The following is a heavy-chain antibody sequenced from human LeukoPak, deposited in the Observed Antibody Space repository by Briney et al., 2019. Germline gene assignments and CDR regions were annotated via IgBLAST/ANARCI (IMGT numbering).Heavy chain of an antibody. J-gene: IGHJ6*03. Sequence: GASVKVSCKASGYTFTSYGISWVRQAPGQGLEWMGWISAYNGNTNYAQKLQGRVTMTTDTSTSTAYMELRSLRSDDTAVYYCARVGAARNTVGRDYYYYMDVWGKGTTVTVSS. CDR3: ARVGAARNTVGRDYYYYMDV. CDR1: GYTFTSYG. V-gene: IGHV1-18*01. D-gene: IGHD6-6*01. CDR2: ISAYNGNT.